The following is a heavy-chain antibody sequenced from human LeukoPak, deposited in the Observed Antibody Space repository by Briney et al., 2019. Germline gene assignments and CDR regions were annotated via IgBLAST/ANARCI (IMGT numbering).Heavy chain of an antibody. D-gene: IGHD1-26*01. Sequence: SETRSLTCTVAGGSISSYYWSWIRQPPGKVLEWIGYTYYSGSTTYNPSPKSGVTISRATPTNQSSMRLDSVTPAHTALYYCARDRVGATTSGGLDYWGQGTLVTVSS. V-gene: IGHV4-59*01. CDR3: ARDRVGATTSGGLDY. CDR1: GGSISSYY. CDR2: TYYSGST. J-gene: IGHJ4*02.